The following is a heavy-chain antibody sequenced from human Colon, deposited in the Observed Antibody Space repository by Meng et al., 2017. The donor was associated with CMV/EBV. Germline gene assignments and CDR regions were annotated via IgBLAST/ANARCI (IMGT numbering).Heavy chain of an antibody. V-gene: IGHV2-5*02. D-gene: IGHD6-6*01. CDR1: GLSLTKKLDS. CDR2: IHGDDTD. J-gene: IGHJ5*02. CDR3: VHRYSSSSGEVS. Sequence: PTLEKHKQNLNPSSTFPGLSLTKKLDSLGWIRQSPGKALEWLALIHGDDTDQYSPSLQSRLSATRDTSKNQVVLTLTDMDPVDTATYYCVHRYSSSSGEVSWGQGTLVTVSS.